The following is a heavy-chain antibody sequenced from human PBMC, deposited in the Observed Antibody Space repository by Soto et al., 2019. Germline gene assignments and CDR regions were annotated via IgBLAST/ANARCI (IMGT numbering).Heavy chain of an antibody. V-gene: IGHV5-51*01. Sequence: GESLKISCKGSGYTFSKYWIGWVRQTPGQGLEWMGMIYPGDSDARYSPSFEGQVTFSVDKSINTAHLQWNSLKASDTAMYYCARQGGEYNTMSDYWGQGTLVTVSS. D-gene: IGHD3-10*01. CDR3: ARQGGEYNTMSDY. CDR2: IYPGDSDA. J-gene: IGHJ4*02. CDR1: GYTFSKYW.